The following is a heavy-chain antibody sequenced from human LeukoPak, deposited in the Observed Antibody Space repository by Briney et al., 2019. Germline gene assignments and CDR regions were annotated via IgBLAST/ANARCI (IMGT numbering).Heavy chain of an antibody. Sequence: SETLSLTCTVSGGSIRSYYWTWIRQPPGKGLEWIGYMYYTGSTKYNPSLKSRVSISVDTSKNQFSLTLTSVTAADTAVYYCAAVVVSGTPYFDYWSQGTLVTFSS. D-gene: IGHD2-21*02. CDR3: AAVVVSGTPYFDY. V-gene: IGHV4-59*03. J-gene: IGHJ4*02. CDR1: GGSIRSYY. CDR2: MYYTGST.